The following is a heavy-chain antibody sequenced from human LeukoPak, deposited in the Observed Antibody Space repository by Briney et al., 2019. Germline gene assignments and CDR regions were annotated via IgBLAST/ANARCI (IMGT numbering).Heavy chain of an antibody. Sequence: PSETLSLTCAVYGGSFSGYYWSWLRQPPGKGLEWIGEINHSGRTNYNPSLKSRVTISVDTSKNQFSLKLSSVTAADTAVYYCARDLSSGWYESTHAFDIWGQGTMVTVSS. V-gene: IGHV4-34*01. CDR3: ARDLSSGWYESTHAFDI. CDR1: GGSFSGYY. J-gene: IGHJ3*02. CDR2: INHSGRT. D-gene: IGHD6-19*01.